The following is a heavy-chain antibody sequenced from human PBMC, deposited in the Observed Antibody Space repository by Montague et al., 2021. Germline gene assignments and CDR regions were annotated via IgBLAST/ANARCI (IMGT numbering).Heavy chain of an antibody. Sequence: SETLSLTCTVSGDSTNTYKWNWIRQPPGKGLEWIGYIYSSGNTNYNPSLKSRVTISVDTSRNQFSLEVSSVTAADTAMYYCAREWSGFDFWGHGTMVTVSS. CDR3: AREWSGFDF. CDR2: IYSSGNT. CDR1: GDSTNTYK. D-gene: IGHD1-26*01. V-gene: IGHV4-59*01. J-gene: IGHJ3*01.